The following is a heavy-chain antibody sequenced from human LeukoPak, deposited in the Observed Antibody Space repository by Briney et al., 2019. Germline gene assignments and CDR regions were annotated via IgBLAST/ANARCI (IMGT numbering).Heavy chain of an antibody. Sequence: GGSLRLSCAASGFTFSSYGMNWVRQAPGKGLEWLSYLSNTNMIHYAESVKGRFTISRDNAKNSLYLQMDGPRAEDTAVYYCARRGDTPMVGDYWGQGTLVTVSS. D-gene: IGHD5-18*01. CDR2: LSNTNMI. J-gene: IGHJ4*02. V-gene: IGHV3-48*01. CDR3: ARRGDTPMVGDY. CDR1: GFTFSSYG.